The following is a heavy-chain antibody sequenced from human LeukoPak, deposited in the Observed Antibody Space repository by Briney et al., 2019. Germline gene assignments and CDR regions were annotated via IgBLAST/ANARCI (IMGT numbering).Heavy chain of an antibody. CDR2: IYSGGST. CDR1: GFTVSSNY. J-gene: IGHJ5*02. CDR3: ARDQRAGGSYYPAWFDP. Sequence: PGGSLRLSCAASGFTVSSNYMSWVRQAPGKGPEWVSVIYSGGSTYYADSVKGRFTISRDNSKNTLYLQMNSLRAEDTAVYYCARDQRAGGSYYPAWFDPWGQGTLVTVSS. D-gene: IGHD1-26*01. V-gene: IGHV3-66*01.